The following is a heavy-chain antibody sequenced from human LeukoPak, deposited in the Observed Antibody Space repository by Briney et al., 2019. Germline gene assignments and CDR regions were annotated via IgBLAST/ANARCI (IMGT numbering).Heavy chain of an antibody. D-gene: IGHD6-19*01. CDR2: MSGSGSRT. CDR1: GFIFSNYG. CDR3: ARVRMSGWRLGYAFDI. V-gene: IGHV3-23*01. J-gene: IGHJ3*02. Sequence: GGSLRLSCAASGFIFSNYGMSWVRQPPGKGLEWVSAMSGSGSRTYYADSVKGRFTISRDNSKNTLYLQMNSLRAEDTAVYYCARVRMSGWRLGYAFDIWGQGTMVTVSS.